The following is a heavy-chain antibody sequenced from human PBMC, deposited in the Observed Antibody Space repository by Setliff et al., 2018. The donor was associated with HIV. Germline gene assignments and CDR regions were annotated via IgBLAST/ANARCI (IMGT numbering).Heavy chain of an antibody. Sequence: GASVKVSCKASGGTFSGYAISWVRQAPGQGLEWMGRIIPIFGTANYAQKFQGRVTITADKSTSTAYMELSSLRSEDTAVYYCAREMITMVRVVVYYYYMDVWGKGTTVTVSS. CDR3: AREMITMVRVVVYYYYMDV. V-gene: IGHV1-69*06. D-gene: IGHD3-10*01. J-gene: IGHJ6*03. CDR1: GGTFSGYA. CDR2: IIPIFGTA.